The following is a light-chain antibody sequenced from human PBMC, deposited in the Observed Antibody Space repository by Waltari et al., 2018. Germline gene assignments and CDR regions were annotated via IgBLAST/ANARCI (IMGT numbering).Light chain of an antibody. CDR3: AAWDDSLKGWV. CDR2: TNN. V-gene: IGLV1-44*01. Sequence: QSVLTQPPSASGTPGQRVTISCSGGSSNIGTTPVNWYQQLPGPAPKLLIYTNNPPPSWVPCRCSGSKSGTSASLAISGLQVEDEADYYCAAWDDSLKGWVFGGGTKVTVL. CDR1: SSNIGTTP. J-gene: IGLJ3*02.